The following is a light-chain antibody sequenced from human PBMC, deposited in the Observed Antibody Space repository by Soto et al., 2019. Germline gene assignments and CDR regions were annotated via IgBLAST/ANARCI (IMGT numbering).Light chain of an antibody. CDR2: EVS. CDR1: SSDVGSSNL. V-gene: IGLV2-23*02. CDR3: CSYAGSSTHV. Sequence: QSALTQPASVSGSPGQSITFSCTGTSSDVGSSNLVSWYQQHPGKVPKLLIYEVSKRPSGVSNRFSGSKSGNTASLTISGLQAEDEADYYCCSYAGSSTHVFGTGTKLTVL. J-gene: IGLJ1*01.